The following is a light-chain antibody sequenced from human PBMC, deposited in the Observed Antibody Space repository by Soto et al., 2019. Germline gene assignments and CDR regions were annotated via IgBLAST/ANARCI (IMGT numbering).Light chain of an antibody. CDR1: SYDVGAYNY. CDR3: CSYAGSRTMVV. J-gene: IGLJ3*02. V-gene: IGLV2-11*01. CDR2: DVY. Sequence: QSALTQPRSVSGSPGQSVTISCTGTSYDVGAYNYVSWYQQHPGKAPKLMIFDVYKRPSGVPDRFSGSKSGDTASLTTSGLQAEDDANDYRCSYAGSRTMVVFGGGTKLTVL.